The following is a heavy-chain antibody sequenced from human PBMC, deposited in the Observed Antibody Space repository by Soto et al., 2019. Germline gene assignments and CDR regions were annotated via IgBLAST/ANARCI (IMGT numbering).Heavy chain of an antibody. CDR1: GGSISSYY. Sequence: PSETLSLTCTVSGGSISSYYWSWIRQPPGKGLEWIGEINYSGSTNYNPSLKSRVTISVDTSKNQFSLKLTSVTAADTAVYYCARDKIPGLFDYWGQGTLVTVSS. J-gene: IGHJ4*02. V-gene: IGHV4-59*12. CDR2: INYSGST. D-gene: IGHD2-21*01. CDR3: ARDKIPGLFDY.